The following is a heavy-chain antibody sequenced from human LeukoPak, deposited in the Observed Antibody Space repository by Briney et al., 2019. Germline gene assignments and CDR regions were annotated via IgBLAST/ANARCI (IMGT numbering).Heavy chain of an antibody. CDR3: AKFSGVSILEPLDC. J-gene: IGHJ4*02. Sequence: PGGSLRLSCAASGFTFSSYAMSWVRHAPGKGLEWVSGISDSGADTDHADSVKGRFTISRDNSKNMVYLQMNSLRAEDTAVYYCAKFSGVSILEPLDCWGQGTLVTVSS. CDR2: ISDSGADT. D-gene: IGHD3-3*02. V-gene: IGHV3-23*01. CDR1: GFTFSSYA.